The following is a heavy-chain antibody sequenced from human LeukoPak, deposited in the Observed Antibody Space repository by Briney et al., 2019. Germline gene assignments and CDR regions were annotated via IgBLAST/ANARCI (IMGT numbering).Heavy chain of an antibody. CDR3: AREGDTAMVTEYFDY. J-gene: IGHJ4*02. CDR1: GGSISSGGYY. CDR2: IYHSGST. V-gene: IGHV4-30-2*01. D-gene: IGHD5-18*01. Sequence: SQTLSLTCTVSGGSISSGGYYWSWIRQPPGKGLEWIGYIYHSGSTYYNPSLKSRVTISVDRSKNQFSLKLSSVTAADTAVYYCAREGDTAMVTEYFDYWGQGTLVTVSS.